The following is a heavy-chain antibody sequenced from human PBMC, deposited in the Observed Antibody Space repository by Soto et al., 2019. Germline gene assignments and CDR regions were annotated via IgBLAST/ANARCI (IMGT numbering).Heavy chain of an antibody. D-gene: IGHD3-10*01. CDR3: AKDHFGSGSYRFDY. Sequence: PGGSLRLSCAASGFTFSNYAMNWVRQAPGKGLEWVSGISDSGGNTYYADSVKGRFTISRDNSKNTLYLQMTSLRAEDTAVYHCAKDHFGSGSYRFDYWGQGTLVTAPQ. CDR1: GFTFSNYA. CDR2: ISDSGGNT. J-gene: IGHJ4*02. V-gene: IGHV3-23*01.